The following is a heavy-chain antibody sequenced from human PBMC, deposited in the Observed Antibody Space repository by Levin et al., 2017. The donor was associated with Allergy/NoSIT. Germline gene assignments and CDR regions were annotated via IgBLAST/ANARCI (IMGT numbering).Heavy chain of an antibody. Sequence: SCAASAFSFSSYAMSWVRQAPGKGLEWVSAISGSGGRTYYADSVKGRFTISRDNSKNTLFLQMNSLRAEDKAVYYCAKEGSGGSYGIYWGQGTLVTVSS. CDR1: AFSFSSYA. CDR2: ISGSGGRT. D-gene: IGHD1-26*01. CDR3: AKEGSGGSYGIY. J-gene: IGHJ4*02. V-gene: IGHV3-23*01.